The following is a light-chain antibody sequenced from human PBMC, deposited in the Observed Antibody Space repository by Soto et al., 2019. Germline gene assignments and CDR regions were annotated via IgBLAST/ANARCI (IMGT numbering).Light chain of an antibody. J-gene: IGKJ1*01. CDR1: QSVSSSN. V-gene: IGKV3-20*01. CDR2: GAS. CDR3: QQYDTSPRT. Sequence: EIVLTQSPGTLSLSPGERATLSCRASQSVSSSNLGWYQQKPGQAPRLLIFGASSRATGTPDRFSDSGSGTDFTLTISRLEPEDFAVYYCQQYDTSPRTFGQGTKVEIK.